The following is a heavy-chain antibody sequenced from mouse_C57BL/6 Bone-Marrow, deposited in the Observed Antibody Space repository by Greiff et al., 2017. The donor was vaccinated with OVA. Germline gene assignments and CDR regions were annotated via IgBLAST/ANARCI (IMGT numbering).Heavy chain of an antibody. CDR1: GFTFSSYA. Sequence: EVKLMESGGGLVKPGGSLKLSCAASGFTFSSYAMSWVRQTPEKRLEWVATISDGGSYTYYPDNVKGRVTISRDNAKNNLYLQMSHLKSEDTAMYYCARERITTVVAHWYFDVWGTGTTVTVSS. J-gene: IGHJ1*03. CDR2: ISDGGSYT. CDR3: ARERITTVVAHWYFDV. D-gene: IGHD1-1*01. V-gene: IGHV5-4*01.